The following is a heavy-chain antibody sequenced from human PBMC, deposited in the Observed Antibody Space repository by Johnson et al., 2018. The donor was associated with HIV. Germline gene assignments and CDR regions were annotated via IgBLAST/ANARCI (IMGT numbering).Heavy chain of an antibody. CDR3: AKVSSWYFLRAFDI. Sequence: QVQLVESGGGVVQPGRSLRLSCAASGFTFSSYAMHWVRQAPGKGLEWVAVIRYDGSLKHYVDSVEGRFTISRDNSKNTLYLQMNSLRAEDTAVYYCAKVSSWYFLRAFDIWGQGTMVTVSS. CDR2: IRYDGSLK. J-gene: IGHJ3*02. CDR1: GFTFSSYA. D-gene: IGHD6-13*01. V-gene: IGHV3-30*02.